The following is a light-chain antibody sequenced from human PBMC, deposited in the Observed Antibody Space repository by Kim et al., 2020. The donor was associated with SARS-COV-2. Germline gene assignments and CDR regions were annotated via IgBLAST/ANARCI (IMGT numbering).Light chain of an antibody. CDR3: QAWDANTGV. CDR2: QDG. CDR1: RLEDKF. V-gene: IGLV3-1*01. J-gene: IGLJ3*02. Sequence: SVSAEQTASIPCTGHRLEDKFVSWYQQKPGQSPVLVIYQDGKRPSGIPERFSGSNSGSTATLTISGTQAMDEADYYCQAWDANTGVFGGGTKLTVL.